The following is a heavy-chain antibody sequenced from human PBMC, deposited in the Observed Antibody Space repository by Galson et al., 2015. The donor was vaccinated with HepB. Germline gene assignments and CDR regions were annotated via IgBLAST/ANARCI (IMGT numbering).Heavy chain of an antibody. J-gene: IGHJ6*03. V-gene: IGHV4-31*03. D-gene: IGHD1-20*01. Sequence: TLSLTCTVSGASISSYYRSWIRQHPGKGLEGVGYIYYSGSTYYNPSLKSRVTISVDTSKNQFSLKLSSVTAADTAVYYCARDFEGNNWNSDYYYMDVWGKGTTVTVSS. CDR3: ARDFEGNNWNSDYYYMDV. CDR1: GASISSYY. CDR2: IYYSGST.